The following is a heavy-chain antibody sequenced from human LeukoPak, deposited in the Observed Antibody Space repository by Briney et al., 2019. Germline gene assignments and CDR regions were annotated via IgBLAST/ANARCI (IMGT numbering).Heavy chain of an antibody. Sequence: GESLKISCKGSGYSFTSYWIGWVRQMPGKGLEWMVIIYPGDSDTRYSPSFQGQVTISADESISTAYLQWSSLKASDTAMYYCASPDYYDSSGYSPGVGYWGQGTLVTVSS. V-gene: IGHV5-51*01. J-gene: IGHJ4*02. CDR1: GYSFTSYW. CDR3: ASPDYYDSSGYSPGVGY. D-gene: IGHD3-22*01. CDR2: IYPGDSDT.